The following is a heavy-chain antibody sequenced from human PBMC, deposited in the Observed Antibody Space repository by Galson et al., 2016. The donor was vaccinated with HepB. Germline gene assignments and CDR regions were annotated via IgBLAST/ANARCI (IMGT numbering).Heavy chain of an antibody. CDR1: GYTFTSYW. CDR2: IDPSDSYT. D-gene: IGHD2-15*01. J-gene: IGHJ6*02. V-gene: IGHV5-10-1*01. Sequence: QSGAEVKKPGESLRISCKGSGYTFTSYWISWVRQMPGKGLEWMGRIDPSDSYTDYSPSFQGHVTISADKSISTAYLQWSSLRASDTAIDYCDSYCRGSICCYQYCVTDVWGQGTTVTVSS. CDR3: DSYCRGSICCYQYCVTDV.